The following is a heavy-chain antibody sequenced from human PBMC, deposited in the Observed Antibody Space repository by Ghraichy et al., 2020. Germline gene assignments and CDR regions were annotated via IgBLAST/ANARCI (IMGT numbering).Heavy chain of an antibody. V-gene: IGHV3-11*06. CDR2: ISVSSSDT. J-gene: IGHJ4*02. Sequence: GGSLRLSCAASGFTFTDWYMSWIRQAPGKGLEWLSYISVSSSDTNYADSVKGRFNIFRENAKRSVYLQMTSLRVDATAVYYCVKSAGREGGFRGQGTLVTVSS. CDR3: VKSAGREGGF. D-gene: IGHD1-26*01. CDR1: GFTFTDWY.